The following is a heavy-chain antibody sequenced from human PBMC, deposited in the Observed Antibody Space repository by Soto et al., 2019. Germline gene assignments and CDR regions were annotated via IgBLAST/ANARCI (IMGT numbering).Heavy chain of an antibody. J-gene: IGHJ3*02. CDR3: ASAQSRSGWNAFDI. D-gene: IGHD3-10*01. V-gene: IGHV3-33*01. Sequence: GGSLRLSCVASGFTFSSYGMHWVRQAPGKGLEWVAVIWYDGSNKYYADSVKGRFTISRDNSKNTLYLQMNSLRAEDTAVYYCASAQSRSGWNAFDIWGQGTMVTVSS. CDR2: IWYDGSNK. CDR1: GFTFSSYG.